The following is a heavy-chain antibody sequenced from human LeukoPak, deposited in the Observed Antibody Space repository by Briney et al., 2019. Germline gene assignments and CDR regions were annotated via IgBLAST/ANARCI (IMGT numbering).Heavy chain of an antibody. CDR1: GYTFTSYY. Sequence: ASVKVSCKASGYTFTSYYMHWVRQAPGQGLEWMGIINPSGGSTSYAQKFQGRVTMTRDTYTSTVYMELSSLRSEDTDVYYCARDGVLRFSEWLSPTYYYYMDVWGKGTTVTVSS. J-gene: IGHJ6*03. CDR3: ARDGVLRFSEWLSPTYYYYMDV. V-gene: IGHV1-46*01. D-gene: IGHD3-3*01. CDR2: INPSGGST.